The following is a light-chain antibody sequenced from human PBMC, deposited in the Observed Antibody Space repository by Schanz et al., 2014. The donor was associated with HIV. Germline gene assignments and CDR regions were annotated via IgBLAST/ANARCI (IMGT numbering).Light chain of an antibody. CDR1: SSDVGGSDY. CDR3: SSYISTIDFGV. J-gene: IGLJ2*01. V-gene: IGLV2-14*01. CDR2: DVS. Sequence: QSALTQPASVSGSPGQSITISCTGTSSDVGGSDYVSWYQQHPGKAPKLLIYDVSYRPSGISDRFSGSKSGNSASLTISGLQAEDEADYYCSSYISTIDFGVFGGGTKLTVL.